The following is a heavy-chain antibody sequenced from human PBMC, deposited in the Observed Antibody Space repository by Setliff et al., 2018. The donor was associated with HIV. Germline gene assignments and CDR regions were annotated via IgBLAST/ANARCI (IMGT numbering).Heavy chain of an antibody. CDR1: GGSISTGGYY. J-gene: IGHJ6*03. V-gene: IGHV4-61*08. CDR3: ARRGGYSYGYMDV. CDR2: IYYSGSS. D-gene: IGHD5-18*01. Sequence: SETLSLTCTVSGGSISTGGYYWSWIRQPPGKGLEWIGYIYYSGSSIYNPSLKSRVTISVDTSKKQFSLKLSSVTAADTAVYYCARRGGYSYGYMDVWGKGTTVTVSS.